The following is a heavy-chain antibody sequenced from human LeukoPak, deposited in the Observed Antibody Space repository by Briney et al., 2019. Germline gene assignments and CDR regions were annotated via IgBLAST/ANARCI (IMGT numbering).Heavy chain of an antibody. Sequence: GGSLRLSCSASQFKFDTYGMHWVRQTPGKGLEYVSGINSDGLSTYYANSVKGRFTISRDNAKNTLYLQMDSLKTEDIAVYYCARSTDGSAHFDYWGQGALVTVFS. D-gene: IGHD1-1*01. CDR3: ARSTDGSAHFDY. CDR2: INSDGLST. J-gene: IGHJ4*02. V-gene: IGHV3-64*01. CDR1: QFKFDTYG.